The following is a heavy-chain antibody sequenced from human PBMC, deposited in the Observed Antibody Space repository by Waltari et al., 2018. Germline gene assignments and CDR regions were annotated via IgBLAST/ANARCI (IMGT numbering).Heavy chain of an antibody. J-gene: IGHJ4*02. Sequence: QVQLQQWGAGLLKPSETLSLTCAVYGGSFSGYYWSWIRTPTGKGLEWIGEINHSGSTNYNPSLKSRVTISVDTSKNQFSLKLSSVTAADTAVYYCARGPSNYDILTGYLYYFDYWGQGTLVTVSS. D-gene: IGHD3-9*01. CDR3: ARGPSNYDILTGYLYYFDY. CDR2: INHSGST. CDR1: GGSFSGYY. V-gene: IGHV4-34*01.